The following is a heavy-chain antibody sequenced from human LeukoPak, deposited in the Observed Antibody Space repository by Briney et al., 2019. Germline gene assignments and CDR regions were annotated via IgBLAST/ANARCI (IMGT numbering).Heavy chain of an antibody. J-gene: IGHJ5*02. CDR1: GGSFSGYY. Sequence: PSETLSLTCAVYGGSFSGYYWSWIRLPPGKGLEWIGEINHSGSTNYNPSLKSRVTISVDTSKNQFSLKLSSVTAADTAVYYCARVSIRLRFLEWLPDNWFDPWGQGTLVTVSS. CDR3: ARVSIRLRFLEWLPDNWFDP. D-gene: IGHD3-3*01. V-gene: IGHV4-34*01. CDR2: INHSGST.